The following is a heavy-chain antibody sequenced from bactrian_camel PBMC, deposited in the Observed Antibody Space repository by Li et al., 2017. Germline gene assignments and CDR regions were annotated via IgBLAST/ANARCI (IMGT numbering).Heavy chain of an antibody. V-gene: IGHV3S54*01. J-gene: IGHJ4*01. D-gene: IGHD4*01. CDR2: IDSDGNDAST. Sequence: HVQLVESGGGSVQAGGPLRLSCAASGSSISRRCMGWFRQATGKQREGVAAIDSDGNDASTKYADSVKGRFTISRDNAKNTLYLQINSLKSEDTALYYCATGPWPYYSDYDLRVFGTYWGQGTQVTVS. CDR3: ATGPWPYYSDYDLRVFGTY. CDR1: GSSISRRC.